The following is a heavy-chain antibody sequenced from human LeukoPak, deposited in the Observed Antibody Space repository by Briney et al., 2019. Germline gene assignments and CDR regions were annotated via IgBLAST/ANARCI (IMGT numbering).Heavy chain of an antibody. D-gene: IGHD3-10*01. Sequence: GGSLRLSCAASGFTFSRYWMHWVRQTPGKGLVWVSRINSDGSSTRYADSVKGRFTISRDNAKNTLYLQMNSLSAEDTAMYYCAREPYYTAGTYYPIWGQGTMVTVSS. CDR1: GFTFSRYW. CDR3: AREPYYTAGTYYPI. V-gene: IGHV3-74*01. CDR2: INSDGSST. J-gene: IGHJ3*02.